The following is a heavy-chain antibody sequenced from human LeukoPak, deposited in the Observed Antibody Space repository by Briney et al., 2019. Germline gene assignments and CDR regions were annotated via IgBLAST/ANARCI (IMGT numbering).Heavy chain of an antibody. Sequence: SETLSLTCTVSGGSISSHYWSWIRQPPGKGLEWIGCIYYSGSTNYNPSLKSRVTISVDTSKNQFSLKLSSVTAADTAVYYCASARYGSGSYFPYYWGQGTLVTVSS. D-gene: IGHD3-10*01. V-gene: IGHV4-59*11. J-gene: IGHJ4*02. CDR1: GGSISSHY. CDR2: IYYSGST. CDR3: ASARYGSGSYFPYY.